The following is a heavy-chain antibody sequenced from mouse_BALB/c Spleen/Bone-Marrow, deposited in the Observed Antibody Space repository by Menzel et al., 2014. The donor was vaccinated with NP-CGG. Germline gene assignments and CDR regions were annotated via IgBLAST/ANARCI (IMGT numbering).Heavy chain of an antibody. CDR1: GYTFTSYD. CDR3: ARSGDGSGYGFAY. CDR2: IYPGDGST. D-gene: IGHD3-2*01. J-gene: IGHJ3*01. Sequence: SGPELVKPGALVKISCKASGYTFTSYDINWVKQRPGQGLEWIGWIYPGDGSTKYNEKFKGKATLTADKSSSTAYMQLSSLTSENSAVYFCARSGDGSGYGFAYWGQGTLVTVSA. V-gene: IGHV1S33*01.